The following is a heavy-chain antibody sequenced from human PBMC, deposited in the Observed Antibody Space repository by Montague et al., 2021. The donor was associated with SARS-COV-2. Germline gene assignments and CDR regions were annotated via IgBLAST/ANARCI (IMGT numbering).Heavy chain of an antibody. CDR3: ARNWAYFDY. Sequence: PPLVKPTQTLTLTCTFSGFSLSTTGVGVGWIRQPPGKALEWLALIYWDDDRRYSPSLRSRLTITKDTSKNQVVLTMTNMDPVDTATYFCARNWAYFDYWGQGALVTVSS. CDR2: IYWDDDR. CDR1: GFSLSTTGVG. V-gene: IGHV2-5*02. J-gene: IGHJ4*02. D-gene: IGHD7-27*01.